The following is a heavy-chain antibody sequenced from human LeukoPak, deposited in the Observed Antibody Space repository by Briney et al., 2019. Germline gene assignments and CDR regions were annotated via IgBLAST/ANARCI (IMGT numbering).Heavy chain of an antibody. CDR2: INPNTGGA. Sequence: GASVKVSCKTSGYTFTDYYMHWVRQAPGQGLEWMGWINPNTGGANYAQKFQGRVTMTTDTSTSTAYMELRSLTSDDTAVFYCARGLPPRRNYDSSGYYSYYFDYWGQGTLVTVSS. CDR3: ARGLPPRRNYDSSGYYSYYFDY. CDR1: GYTFTDYY. J-gene: IGHJ4*02. V-gene: IGHV1-2*02. D-gene: IGHD3-22*01.